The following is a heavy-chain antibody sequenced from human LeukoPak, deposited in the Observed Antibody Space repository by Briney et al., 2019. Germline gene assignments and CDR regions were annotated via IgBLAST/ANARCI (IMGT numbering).Heavy chain of an antibody. Sequence: SETLSLTCLVTGGSNSGHQWNWFRQPPGKGLEWIGSMCSSGSTNYNPSLKSRVTISVDTSKNQFSLMLNSVTAADTADYYSARLYWSGGICHEGFERWGQGTLVTVSS. CDR2: MCSSGST. CDR3: ARLYWSGGICHEGFER. J-gene: IGHJ5*02. CDR1: GGSNSGHQ. D-gene: IGHD2-15*01. V-gene: IGHV4-59*08.